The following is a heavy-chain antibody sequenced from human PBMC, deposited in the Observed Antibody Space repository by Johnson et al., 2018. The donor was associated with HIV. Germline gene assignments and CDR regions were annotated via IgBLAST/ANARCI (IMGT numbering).Heavy chain of an antibody. V-gene: IGHV3-30*02. J-gene: IGHJ3*02. D-gene: IGHD2-15*01. CDR1: GFTFSSSW. CDR2: IRYDGSNK. Sequence: QVQLVESGGVVVQPGGSLRLSCAASGFTFSSSWMHWVCQAPETGLEWVAFIRYDGSNKYYANSVKGSFILSRDNSKNTLYLQMDSLRAEDTAVYYCARDQFADCSGGSCYSVPLAFDIWGQGTMVTVSS. CDR3: ARDQFADCSGGSCYSVPLAFDI.